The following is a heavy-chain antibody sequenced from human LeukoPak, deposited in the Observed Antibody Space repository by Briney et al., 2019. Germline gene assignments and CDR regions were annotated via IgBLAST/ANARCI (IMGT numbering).Heavy chain of an antibody. CDR1: GVSFSGYY. D-gene: IGHD6-6*01. Sequence: PSETLSLTCAVYGVSFSGYYWSWIRQPPGKGLEWIGEINHSGSTNYNPSLKSRVTISVDTSKNQFSLKLSSVTAADTAVYYCASFSSSSSSFDYWGQGTLVTVSS. CDR3: ASFSSSSSSFDY. CDR2: INHSGST. V-gene: IGHV4-34*01. J-gene: IGHJ4*02.